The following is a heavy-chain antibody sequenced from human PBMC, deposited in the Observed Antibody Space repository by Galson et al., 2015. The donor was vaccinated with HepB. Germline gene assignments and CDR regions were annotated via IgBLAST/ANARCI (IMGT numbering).Heavy chain of an antibody. Sequence: SVKVSCKASGYTFTGYHIHWVRQAPGQGLDWMGHVDPNNGVTNYAQKFHGRITVTRDTSINTVYMELNSLISDDTAVYYCARDLDYGGVYGSTWHFDYWGQGTLVTVSS. CDR3: ARDLDYGGVYGSTWHFDY. J-gene: IGHJ4*02. V-gene: IGHV1-2*06. D-gene: IGHD4-23*01. CDR1: GYTFTGYH. CDR2: VDPNNGVT.